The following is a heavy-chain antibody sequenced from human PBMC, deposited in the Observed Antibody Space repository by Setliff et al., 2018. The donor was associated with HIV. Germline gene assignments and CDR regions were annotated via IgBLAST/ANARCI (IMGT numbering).Heavy chain of an antibody. V-gene: IGHV4-4*02. D-gene: IGHD6-6*01. CDR3: ARGGTLTVRRFWFFDL. J-gene: IGHJ2*01. CDR1: GSTFSNYW. CDR2: IFHSGST. Sequence: SETLRLSCAASGSTFSNYWMSWVRQPPGKGLEWIGEIFHSGSTSYNPSLKSRVTMSVDKSKNQFSLKLTSVTAADTAVYYCARGGTLTVRRFWFFDLWGRGTLVTVSS.